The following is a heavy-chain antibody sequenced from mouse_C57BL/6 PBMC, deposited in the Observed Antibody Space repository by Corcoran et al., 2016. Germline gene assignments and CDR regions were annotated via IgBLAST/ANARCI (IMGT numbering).Heavy chain of an antibody. CDR3: ARRDYYGSNDY. Sequence: EVQLQQSGPELVKPGASVNISCKASGYTFTDYYMNWVKQRNGKNLEWIGDINPNNGGTSYNQKFKVKATLTVDKSSSTAYMELRSLTSEDSAVYYCARRDYYGSNDYWGQGTTLAVSS. D-gene: IGHD1-1*01. V-gene: IGHV1-26*01. CDR1: GYTFTDYY. J-gene: IGHJ2*01. CDR2: INPNNGGT.